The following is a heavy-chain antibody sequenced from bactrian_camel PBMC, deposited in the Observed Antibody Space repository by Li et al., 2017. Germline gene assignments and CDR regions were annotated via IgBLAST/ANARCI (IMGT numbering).Heavy chain of an antibody. D-gene: IGHD2*01. J-gene: IGHJ6*01. Sequence: QLVESGGGSVQAGGSLRLSCKVSGYSTNGSYCLAWFRQAPGKEREGVASVDDSERATYAEFVQGRFTISRDSARNILSLQMNDLKPEDSAMYYCGAGVMTDGLCYNFDFEYWDKGTQVTVS. CDR1: GYSTNGSYC. CDR2: VDDSERA. V-gene: IGHV3S55*01. CDR3: GAGVMTDGLCYNFDFEY.